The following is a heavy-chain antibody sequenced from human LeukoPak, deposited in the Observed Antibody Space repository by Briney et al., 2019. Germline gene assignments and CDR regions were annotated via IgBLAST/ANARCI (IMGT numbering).Heavy chain of an antibody. Sequence: GSSVKVSCKASGGTFSSYAISWVRQAPGQGLEWMGGIIPIFGTANYAQKFQGRVTITADESTSTAYMELSSLRSEDTAVYYCAREGESSLQFKLTARLSHFDYWGQGTLVTVSS. CDR2: IIPIFGTA. V-gene: IGHV1-69*01. CDR3: AREGESSLQFKLTARLSHFDY. J-gene: IGHJ4*02. CDR1: GGTFSSYA. D-gene: IGHD4-11*01.